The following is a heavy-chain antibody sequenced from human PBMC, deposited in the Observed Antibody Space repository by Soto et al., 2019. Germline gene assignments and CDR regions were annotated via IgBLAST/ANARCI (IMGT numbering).Heavy chain of an antibody. J-gene: IGHJ4*02. CDR2: ISADTGNT. D-gene: IGHD6-13*01. Sequence: ASVKVSCKASGYTFSSYGITWVRQAPGQGLEWMGWISADTGNTNYAQNLQGRVTLTTDTSTNTAYMELRSLRSDDTAVYYCARGPYVAAGGHDNWGQGTLVTV. V-gene: IGHV1-18*01. CDR1: GYTFSSYG. CDR3: ARGPYVAAGGHDN.